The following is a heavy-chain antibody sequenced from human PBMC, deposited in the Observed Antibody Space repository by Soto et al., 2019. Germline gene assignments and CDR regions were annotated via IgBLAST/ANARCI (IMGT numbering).Heavy chain of an antibody. CDR1: GGSISSGGYY. CDR2: IYYSGST. V-gene: IGHV4-31*03. J-gene: IGHJ6*02. D-gene: IGHD3-22*01. Sequence: SETLSLTCTVSGGSISSGGYYWSWIRQHPGKGLEWIGYIYYSGSTYYNPSLKSRVTISVDTSKNQFSLKLSSVTAADTAVYYCARDLQYYDSSGHYGMDVWGQGTTVTVSS. CDR3: ARDLQYYDSSGHYGMDV.